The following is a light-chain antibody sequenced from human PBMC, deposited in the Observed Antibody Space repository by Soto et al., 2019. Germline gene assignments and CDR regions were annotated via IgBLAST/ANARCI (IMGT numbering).Light chain of an antibody. CDR3: QSYDSSLSGYV. CDR1: SSNIGAGYD. Sequence: QSVLTQPPSVSGAPGQRVTISCTGNSSNIGAGYDVHWYQQLPGTAPKLLIYGNSNRPSGVPDRFSGSKSGTSASLAIIGLQAEDEADYYCQSYDSSLSGYVFGTGTRVTVL. CDR2: GNS. J-gene: IGLJ1*01. V-gene: IGLV1-40*01.